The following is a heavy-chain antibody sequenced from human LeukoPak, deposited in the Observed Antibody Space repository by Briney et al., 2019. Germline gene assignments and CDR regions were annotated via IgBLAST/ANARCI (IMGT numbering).Heavy chain of an antibody. D-gene: IGHD3-16*02. Sequence: GGSLRLSCAASGFTFSSYAMNWVRPAPGKGLTWVSAISGSGGSTYYADSVKGRFTISRDNSKHTLYLQMNSLRAEDTAVYYCAKDVGYDYVWGSYHYFDYWGQGTLVTVSS. V-gene: IGHV3-23*01. CDR1: GFTFSSYA. CDR3: AKDVGYDYVWGSYHYFDY. CDR2: ISGSGGST. J-gene: IGHJ4*02.